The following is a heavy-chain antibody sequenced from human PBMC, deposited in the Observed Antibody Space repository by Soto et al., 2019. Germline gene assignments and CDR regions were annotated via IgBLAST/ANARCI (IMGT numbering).Heavy chain of an antibody. V-gene: IGHV3-48*03. J-gene: IGHJ4*02. Sequence: EVRLVESGGALVQPGGSLRLSCAASGFTFGSYEMTWVRQAPGRGLEWVSYISDSGHTIHYGDSVKGRFTISRDNAKNSLHLQMNSLTVEDTAVYYCARIGAGGWDVPFDFWGQGTLVTVSS. D-gene: IGHD6-19*01. CDR1: GFTFGSYE. CDR3: ARIGAGGWDVPFDF. CDR2: ISDSGHTI.